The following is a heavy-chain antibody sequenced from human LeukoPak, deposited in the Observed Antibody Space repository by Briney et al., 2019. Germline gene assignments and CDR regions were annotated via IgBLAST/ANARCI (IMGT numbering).Heavy chain of an antibody. J-gene: IGHJ4*02. CDR2: IYYSGTT. D-gene: IGHD3-10*01. CDR3: ARTYYGSENYYDY. CDR1: GGSVSSSGSY. V-gene: IGHV4-39*01. Sequence: SETLSLTCTVSGGSVSSSGSYWGWIRQPPGKGLEWIGSIYYSGTTYYNPSLKSRVTISVDTSKSQFSLKLTSVAATDTALYYCARTYYGSENYYDYWGQGILVTVSS.